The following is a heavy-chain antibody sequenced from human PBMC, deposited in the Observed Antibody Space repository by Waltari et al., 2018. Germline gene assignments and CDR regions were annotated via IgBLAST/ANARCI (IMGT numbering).Heavy chain of an antibody. CDR1: GYSISSGYY. CDR2: VYHSGIT. J-gene: IGHJ4*02. CDR3: ARTEMGPPTFDY. Sequence: QVQLQESGPGLVKPSETLSLTCTVSGYSISSGYYWGWIRQPPGKGLEWIGSVYHSGITYYNPSLKSRLTISVDTSKNQFSLRLSSVTAADTAVYYCARTEMGPPTFDYWGQGTLVTVSS. V-gene: IGHV4-38-2*02.